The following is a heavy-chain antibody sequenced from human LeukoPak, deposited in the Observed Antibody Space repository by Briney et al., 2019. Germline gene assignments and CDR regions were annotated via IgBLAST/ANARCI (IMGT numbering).Heavy chain of an antibody. V-gene: IGHV3-64*01. CDR1: GFTFSDYA. J-gene: IGHJ4*02. CDR2: ISSNGGST. CDR3: AKVSSFDSRSFDY. D-gene: IGHD6-6*01. Sequence: GGSLRLSCAASGFTFSDYAMHWVRQAPGKGLEYASTISSNGGSTYYANSVRGRFAISRDNSKNTLYPQMGSLRGEDMAVYYCAKVSSFDSRSFDYWGQGTLVTVSS.